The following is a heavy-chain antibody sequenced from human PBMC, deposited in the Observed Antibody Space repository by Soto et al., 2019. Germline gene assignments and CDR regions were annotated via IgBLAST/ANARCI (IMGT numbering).Heavy chain of an antibody. D-gene: IGHD3-10*01. Sequence: RGSLRLFCVPSGFIVSSNYMSWVRQAPGKGLEWVSVTYSGGSTYYADSVKGRFTVSRDNAKNTLLLQMNILRAAETAVYYCATSGARRDSYGLGVWGQGTTVTVS. J-gene: IGHJ6*02. CDR2: TYSGGST. V-gene: IGHV3-53*01. CDR1: GFIVSSNY. CDR3: ATSGARRDSYGLGV.